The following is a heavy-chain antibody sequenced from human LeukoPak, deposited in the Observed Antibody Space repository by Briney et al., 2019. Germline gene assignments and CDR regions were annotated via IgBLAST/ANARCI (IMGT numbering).Heavy chain of an antibody. V-gene: IGHV3-48*01. CDR2: ISSSSNII. CDR3: ARDFARDFTIDY. CDR1: GFTFSNYN. Sequence: GGSLRLSCAASGFTFSNYNMNWVRQPPGKGLQWVSYISSSSNIIYYADSVKGRFTISRDNAKNSLFLQMNSLRAEDTAVYYCARDFARDFTIDYWGQGTLVTVSS. J-gene: IGHJ4*02. D-gene: IGHD3-10*01.